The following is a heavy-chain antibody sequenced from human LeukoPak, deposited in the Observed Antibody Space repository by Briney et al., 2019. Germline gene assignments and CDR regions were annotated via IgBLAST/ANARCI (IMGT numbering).Heavy chain of an antibody. J-gene: IGHJ4*02. CDR2: ISGDKGPT. Sequence: GASVNVSCKASGYPFANFAISWVRQARGQGLEWVGWISGDKGPTYYAQKLQDRVTLTTDTSTSTAYMELTNLRSDDTAVYYCARGGYSDFWGQGTLVTVSS. CDR1: GYPFANFA. CDR3: ARGGYSDF. D-gene: IGHD2-15*01. V-gene: IGHV1-18*01.